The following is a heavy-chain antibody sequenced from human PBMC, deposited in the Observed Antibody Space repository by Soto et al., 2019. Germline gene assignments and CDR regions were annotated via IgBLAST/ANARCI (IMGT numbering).Heavy chain of an antibody. V-gene: IGHV1-46*01. Sequence: ASVKVSCKASGYTFTSYYMHWVRQAPGQGLEWMGIINPSGGSTSYAQKFQGRVTMTRDTSTSTVYMELSSLRSEDTAVYYCARAVTMVRGALGYYYYGMDGWGQGTTVTVSS. D-gene: IGHD3-10*01. CDR2: INPSGGST. CDR1: GYTFTSYY. J-gene: IGHJ6*02. CDR3: ARAVTMVRGALGYYYYGMDG.